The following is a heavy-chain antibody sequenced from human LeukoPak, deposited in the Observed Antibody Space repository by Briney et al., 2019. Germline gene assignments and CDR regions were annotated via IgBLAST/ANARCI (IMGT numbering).Heavy chain of an antibody. Sequence: ASVKVSCKASGYTFSSYGISWVRQARGQGLEWMGWISAYNGNTNYAQKLQGRVTMTTDTSTSTAYMELSSLRSEDTAVYYCARDRDGYSPFDYWGQGTLVTVSS. V-gene: IGHV1-18*01. CDR3: ARDRDGYSPFDY. D-gene: IGHD5-24*01. CDR1: GYTFSSYG. J-gene: IGHJ4*02. CDR2: ISAYNGNT.